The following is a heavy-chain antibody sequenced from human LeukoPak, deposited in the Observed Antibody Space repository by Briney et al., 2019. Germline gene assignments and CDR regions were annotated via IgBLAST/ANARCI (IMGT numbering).Heavy chain of an antibody. CDR2: VHLDGRT. CDR1: GGSVTSTSW. CDR3: AREGGFFRPLDY. J-gene: IGHJ4*02. D-gene: IGHD3-3*01. Sequence: SGTLSLTCGVSGGSVTSTSWWTWVRQPPGKGLEWIGAVHLDGRTNYNPSLESRLTISVDLSENHISLKLTSVTAADTAVYYCAREGGFFRPLDYSGQGTLVTVSS. V-gene: IGHV4-4*02.